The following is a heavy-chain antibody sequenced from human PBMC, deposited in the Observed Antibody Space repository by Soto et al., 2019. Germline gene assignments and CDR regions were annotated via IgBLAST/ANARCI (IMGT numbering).Heavy chain of an antibody. V-gene: IGHV3-23*01. Sequence: PGGSLRLSCAASGFTFSIYAMSWVRQPPGKGLEWVSAIGGSGGNTDYADSVKGRFTISRDNSKNTLYLQMNSLRAEDSAVYYCAKDHGSCSGGTCYPYNYWGQGTLVTVSS. CDR3: AKDHGSCSGGTCYPYNY. D-gene: IGHD2-15*01. CDR1: GFTFSIYA. J-gene: IGHJ4*02. CDR2: IGGSGGNT.